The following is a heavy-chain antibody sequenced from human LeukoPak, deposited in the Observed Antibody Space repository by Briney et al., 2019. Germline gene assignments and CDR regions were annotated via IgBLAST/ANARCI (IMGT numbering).Heavy chain of an antibody. V-gene: IGHV3-23*01. CDR3: AKGAPHLCGDYEFCAFDI. CDR2: ISGSGGST. J-gene: IGHJ3*02. D-gene: IGHD4-17*01. Sequence: PGGSLRLSCAAAGFTFSSYAMSWVRQAPGEGLEWVSAISGSGGSTYYADSVKGRFTISRDNSKNTLYLQMNSLRAEDTAVYYCAKGAPHLCGDYEFCAFDIWGQGTMVTVSS. CDR1: GFTFSSYA.